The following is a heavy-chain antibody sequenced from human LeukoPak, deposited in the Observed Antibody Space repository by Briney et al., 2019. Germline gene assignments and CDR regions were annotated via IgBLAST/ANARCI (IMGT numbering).Heavy chain of an antibody. Sequence: SQTLSLTCTVSGGSISSGSYYWGWLRQPAGKGLEWFGRIYTSGSTNYNPSLKSRVTISVDTSKNQFSLKLSSVTAADTAVYYCARASPPVVPAAYYYYYMDVWGKGTTVTVSS. V-gene: IGHV4-61*02. CDR3: ARASPPVVPAAYYYYYMDV. J-gene: IGHJ6*03. CDR2: IYTSGST. D-gene: IGHD2-2*01. CDR1: GGSISSGSYY.